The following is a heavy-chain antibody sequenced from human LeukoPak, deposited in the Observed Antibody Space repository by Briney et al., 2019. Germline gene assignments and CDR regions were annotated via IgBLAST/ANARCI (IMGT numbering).Heavy chain of an antibody. CDR2: ISYDGSNK. CDR3: ARGLTVVARFDY. D-gene: IGHD5-12*01. V-gene: IGHV3-30-3*01. Sequence: PGGSLRLSCAASGFTFTSYAMHWVRQAPGKGLERVAVISYDGSNKYYADSVKGRFTISRDNSKNTLYLQMNSLRAEDTAVYYCARGLTVVARFDYWGQGTLVTVSS. J-gene: IGHJ4*02. CDR1: GFTFTSYA.